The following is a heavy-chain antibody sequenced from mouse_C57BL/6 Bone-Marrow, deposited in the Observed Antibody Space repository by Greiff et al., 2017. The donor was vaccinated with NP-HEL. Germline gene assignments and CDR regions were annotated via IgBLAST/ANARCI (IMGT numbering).Heavy chain of an antibody. Sequence: VQLQQSGAALVRPGASVQLSCPASGFNIKDDYMHWVKPRPEQGLEWIGWIDPENGDTEYASKFQGKATITADTSSNTAYLQLSSLTSEDTAVYYCTTRWLLLYWGQGTTLTVSS. CDR3: TTRWLLLY. V-gene: IGHV14-4*01. D-gene: IGHD2-3*01. CDR1: GFNIKDDY. J-gene: IGHJ2*01. CDR2: IDPENGDT.